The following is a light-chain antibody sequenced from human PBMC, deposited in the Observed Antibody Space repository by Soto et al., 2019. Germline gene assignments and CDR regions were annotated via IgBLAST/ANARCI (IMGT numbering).Light chain of an antibody. CDR1: SNDVGGYNY. CDR3: NSCAGIYNVG. Sequence: QSALTQPPSASGSPGQSVTISSTGTSNDVGGYNYVSWYQHHPDKAPKLIIYEVTKRPSGVPDRFSGSKSGNAASLTVSGLQAEDEADYYCNSCAGIYNVGFGGGTKLTVL. J-gene: IGLJ2*01. V-gene: IGLV2-8*01. CDR2: EVT.